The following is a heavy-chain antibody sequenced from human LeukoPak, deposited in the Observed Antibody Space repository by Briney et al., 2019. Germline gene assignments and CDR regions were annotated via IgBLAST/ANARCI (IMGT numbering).Heavy chain of an antibody. D-gene: IGHD6-6*01. CDR1: GFSVSNTY. J-gene: IGHJ6*02. V-gene: IGHV3-53*04. CDR3: ARSAARLRYYYAMDV. CDR2: IYSGDSG. Sequence: GGSLRLSCAASGFSVSNTYMSWVRQAPGKGLEWVSVIYSGDSGVSTYYAVKGRFTISRHNSKNTLYLQMGSLRAEDTAVYFCARSAARLRYYYAMDVWGQGTTVTVCS.